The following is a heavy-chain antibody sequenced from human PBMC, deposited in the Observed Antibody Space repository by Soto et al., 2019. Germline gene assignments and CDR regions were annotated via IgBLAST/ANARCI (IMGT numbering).Heavy chain of an antibody. CDR1: GFTFSNYA. CDR3: AKETGEGGIDY. J-gene: IGHJ4*02. Sequence: EVQLLESGGGLVQPGGSLRLSCAASGFTFSNYAMSWVRQAPGKGLEWVSALTGNGGRAYYADSVKGRVTISRDNSKNPLFLQMNSLRVEDTALYFCAKETGEGGIDYWGQGTLVTVSS. V-gene: IGHV3-23*01. CDR2: LTGNGGRA. D-gene: IGHD7-27*01.